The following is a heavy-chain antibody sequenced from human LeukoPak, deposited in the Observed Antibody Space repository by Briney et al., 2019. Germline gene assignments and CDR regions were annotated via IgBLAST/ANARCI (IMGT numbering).Heavy chain of an antibody. J-gene: IGHJ6*03. Sequence: GESLKISCKGSGYSFTSYWIGWVRQMPGKGLEWMGIIYPGDSDTRYSPSFQGQVTISADKSISTAYLQWSSLKASDTAMYYCARTYYYGSGSYSYYYMDVWGKGTTVTVSS. V-gene: IGHV5-51*01. D-gene: IGHD3-10*01. CDR2: IYPGDSDT. CDR3: ARTYYYGSGSYSYYYMDV. CDR1: GYSFTSYW.